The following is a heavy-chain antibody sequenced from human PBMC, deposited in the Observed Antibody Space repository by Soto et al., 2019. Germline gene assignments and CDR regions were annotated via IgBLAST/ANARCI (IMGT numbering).Heavy chain of an antibody. J-gene: IGHJ6*02. CDR2: IYYSGSS. CDR3: ARDVDLVEEDV. D-gene: IGHD2-15*01. Sequence: PSETLSLTCTVSGGSVSGGSYYWNWIRQPPGKGLECIGYIYYSGSSNYNPSLKSRVTISIDTSKNQFSLKLSSVTAAATAVYYCARDVDLVEEDVWGQGTTVTVSS. V-gene: IGHV4-61*01. CDR1: GGSVSGGSYY.